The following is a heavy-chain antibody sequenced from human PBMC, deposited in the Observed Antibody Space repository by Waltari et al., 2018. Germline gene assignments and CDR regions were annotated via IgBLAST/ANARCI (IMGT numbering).Heavy chain of an antibody. CDR2: ISAYNGNT. CDR3: ARDRRHYYDSSGYLTPFDY. V-gene: IGHV1-18*01. CDR1: GYTFTSYG. Sequence: QVQLVQSGAEVKKPGASVKVSCRASGYTFTSYGISWVRQAPGQGLEWMGWISAYNGNTNYAQKRQGRVTMTTDTSTSTAYMELRSLRSDDTAVYYCARDRRHYYDSSGYLTPFDYWGQGTLVTVSS. J-gene: IGHJ4*02. D-gene: IGHD3-22*01.